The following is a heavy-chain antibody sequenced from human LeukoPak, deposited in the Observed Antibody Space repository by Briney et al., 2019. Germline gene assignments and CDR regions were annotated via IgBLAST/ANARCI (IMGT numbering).Heavy chain of an antibody. V-gene: IGHV3-23*01. Sequence: GGSLTLSCAASGFTLGLTYMAWVRQPPGKGLQWVSSISGSSDSTYYADSVKGRFTISRDNSKNTLYLQMYSLRAEDTAVYYCASFDIWGQGTMVTVSS. CDR2: ISGSSDST. J-gene: IGHJ3*02. CDR1: GFTLGLTY. CDR3: ASFDI.